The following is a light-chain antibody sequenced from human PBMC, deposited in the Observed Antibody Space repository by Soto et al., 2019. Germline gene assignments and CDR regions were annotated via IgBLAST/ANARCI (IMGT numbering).Light chain of an antibody. J-gene: IGLJ2*01. CDR3: SSYTSNSTHVV. CDR1: SSDVGGYNY. V-gene: IGLV2-14*01. Sequence: QSALTQPASVSGSPGQSITISCTGTSSDVGGYNYVSWYQQHPGKAPKLMIYEVRNRPSGVSNRFSGSKSGNTASLTISGLQAEDEADYYCSSYTSNSTHVVFGGGTKLTVL. CDR2: EVR.